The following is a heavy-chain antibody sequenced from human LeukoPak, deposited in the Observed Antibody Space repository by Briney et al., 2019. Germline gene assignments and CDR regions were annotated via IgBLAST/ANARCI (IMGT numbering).Heavy chain of an antibody. J-gene: IGHJ5*02. CDR1: GGSISSYY. CDR3: ARLVAHQLPYNWFDP. CDR2: IYTSGST. D-gene: IGHD2-2*01. V-gene: IGHV4-4*07. Sequence: SETLSLTCTVSGGSISSYYWSWIRQPAGKGLEWIGRIYTSGSTNYNPSLKSRVTMSVDTSKNQFSLKLSSVTAADTAMYYCARLVAHQLPYNWFDPWGQGTLVTVSS.